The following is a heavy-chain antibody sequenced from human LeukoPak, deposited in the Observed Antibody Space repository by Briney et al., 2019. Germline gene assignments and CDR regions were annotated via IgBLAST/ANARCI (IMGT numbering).Heavy chain of an antibody. J-gene: IGHJ5*02. CDR1: GYTFSGYY. CDR3: ARESGGCSSTSCYSWFDP. CDR2: ISPNSGGT. Sequence: ASVEVSCKASGYTFSGYYLHWVRQAPGQGLEWMGWISPNSGGTNYAQKFQGRVTMTRDTSTSTAYMELSRLRSDDTAVYYCARESGGCSSTSCYSWFDPWGQGTLVTVSS. D-gene: IGHD2-2*01. V-gene: IGHV1-2*02.